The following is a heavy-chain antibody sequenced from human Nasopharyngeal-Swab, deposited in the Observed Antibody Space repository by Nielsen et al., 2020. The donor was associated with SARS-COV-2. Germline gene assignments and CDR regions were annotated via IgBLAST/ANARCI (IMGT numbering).Heavy chain of an antibody. J-gene: IGHJ4*02. V-gene: IGHV5-10-1*01. CDR3: AITRLTPFDY. D-gene: IGHD3-9*01. Sequence: GESLKISCEGSGYSFSSYWINWVRQTPGKGLEWLGRIDPSDSYAKYSPSFQGHVTISADRSISTAYLQWGSLKASDTATYYCAITRLTPFDYWGQGTLVTVSS. CDR2: IDPSDSYA. CDR1: GYSFSSYW.